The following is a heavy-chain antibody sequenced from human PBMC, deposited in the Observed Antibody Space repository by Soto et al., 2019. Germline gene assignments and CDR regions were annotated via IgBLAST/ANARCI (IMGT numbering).Heavy chain of an antibody. CDR1: GFTFSSYA. D-gene: IGHD2-2*01. Sequence: EVQLLESGGDLVQPGGSLRLSCAASGFTFSSYAMSWVRQAPGKGLEWVSIISGSGGTTYYADSVKGRFTISRDNSKNTLYLXMNSLRAEDTAVYYCAKCMGSTTCTNFDCWGQGTLVTVSS. J-gene: IGHJ4*02. V-gene: IGHV3-23*01. CDR3: AKCMGSTTCTNFDC. CDR2: ISGSGGTT.